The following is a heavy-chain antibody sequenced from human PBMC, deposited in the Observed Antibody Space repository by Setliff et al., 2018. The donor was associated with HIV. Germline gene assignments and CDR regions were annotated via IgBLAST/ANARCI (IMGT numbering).Heavy chain of an antibody. V-gene: IGHV1-2*02. CDR1: GYTFTGYY. CDR2: LNPKTGGT. J-gene: IGHJ3*02. D-gene: IGHD3-22*01. CDR3: AGGDSRGLLHSDM. Sequence: GASVKVSCKASGYTFTGYYMHWVRQAPGQGLEWMGWLNPKTGGTNFAQEFQGRVTMTGDTSISTAYMGLSRLTSDDTAVYYCAGGDSRGLLHSDMWGQGTMVTVSS.